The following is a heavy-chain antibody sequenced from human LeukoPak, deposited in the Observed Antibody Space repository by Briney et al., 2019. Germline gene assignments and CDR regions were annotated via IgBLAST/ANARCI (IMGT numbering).Heavy chain of an antibody. D-gene: IGHD3-16*01. V-gene: IGHV3-21*01. CDR3: ARVSYADGGYFDY. CDR2: ISGSNT. Sequence: PGGSLRLSCLASGFSFSSNAMNWVRQAPGKGLEWVSGISGSNTYYADSVKGRFTISRDNAKNSLYLQMNSLRAEDTAVYYCARVSYADGGYFDYWGQGTLVTVSS. CDR1: GFSFSSNA. J-gene: IGHJ4*02.